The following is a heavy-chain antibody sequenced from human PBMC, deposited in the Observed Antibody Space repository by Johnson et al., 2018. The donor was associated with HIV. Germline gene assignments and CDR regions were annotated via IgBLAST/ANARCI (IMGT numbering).Heavy chain of an antibody. V-gene: IGHV3-66*01. J-gene: IGHJ3*02. CDR1: GFTFDDYG. CDR3: ARDPARSPGAFDI. Sequence: VQLVESGGGVVRPGGSLRLSCAASGFTFDDYGMSWVRQAPGKGLEWVSVISIGGSTYYADSVKGRFTISRDNSKNTLYLQMNSLRADDTAVDYCARDPARSPGAFDIWGQGTMVTVSS. CDR2: ISIGGST.